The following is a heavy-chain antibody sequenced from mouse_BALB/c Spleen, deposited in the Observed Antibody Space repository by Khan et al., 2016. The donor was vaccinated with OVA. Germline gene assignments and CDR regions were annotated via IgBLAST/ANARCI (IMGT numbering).Heavy chain of an antibody. CDR2: INSNGGST. J-gene: IGHJ4*01. V-gene: IGHV5-6-3*01. CDR1: GFTFSSYG. D-gene: IGHD1-1*01. CDR3: ARDPYYYGSKYAMDY. Sequence: VELVESGGGLVQPGGSLKLSCAASGFTFSSYGMSWVRQTPDKRLELVATINSNGGSTYYPDSVKGRFTISRDNAKNTLFLQMSSLKSEDTAMYYCARDPYYYGSKYAMDYWGQGTSVTVSS.